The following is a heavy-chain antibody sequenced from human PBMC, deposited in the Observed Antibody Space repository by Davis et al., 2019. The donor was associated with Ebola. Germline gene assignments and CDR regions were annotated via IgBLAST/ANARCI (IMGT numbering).Heavy chain of an antibody. D-gene: IGHD3-22*01. CDR3: ARGAYYYDSSGYYSFDY. CDR2: IKQDGSEK. Sequence: GGSLRLSCAASGFTFSSYWMSWVRQAPGKGLEWVANIKQDGSEKYYVDSVKGRFTISRDNAKNSLYLQMNSLRAEDTAVYYCARGAYYYDSSGYYSFDYWGQRTLVTVSS. V-gene: IGHV3-7*03. J-gene: IGHJ4*02. CDR1: GFTFSSYW.